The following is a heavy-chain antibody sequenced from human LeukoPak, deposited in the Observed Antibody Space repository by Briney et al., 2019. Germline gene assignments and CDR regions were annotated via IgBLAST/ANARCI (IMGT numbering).Heavy chain of an antibody. D-gene: IGHD5-24*01. CDR3: ARSPRVEMATIFDY. CDR1: GYTFTGYY. Sequence: ASVKVSCKASGYTFTGYYMHWVRQAPGQGLEWMGWINPNSGGTNYAQKFQGRVTMTRDSSISTAYMELSRLRSDDTAVYYCARSPRVEMATIFDYWGQGTLVTVSS. J-gene: IGHJ4*02. CDR2: INPNSGGT. V-gene: IGHV1-2*02.